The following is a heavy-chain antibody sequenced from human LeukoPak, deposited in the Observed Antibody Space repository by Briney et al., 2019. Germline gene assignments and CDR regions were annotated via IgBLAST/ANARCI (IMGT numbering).Heavy chain of an antibody. J-gene: IGHJ4*02. Sequence: GGSLRLSCAASGFTFSDYYMSWIRQAPGKGLEWVSSISSSSSYIYYADSVKGRFTISRDNAKNSLYLQMNSLRAEDTAVYYCARVAKTSVTDFDYWGQGTLVTVSS. D-gene: IGHD2-21*02. V-gene: IGHV3-11*06. CDR1: GFTFSDYY. CDR2: ISSSSSYI. CDR3: ARVAKTSVTDFDY.